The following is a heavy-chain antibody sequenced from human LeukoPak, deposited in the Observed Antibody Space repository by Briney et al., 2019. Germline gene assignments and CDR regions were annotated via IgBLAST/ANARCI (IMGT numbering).Heavy chain of an antibody. CDR1: GFTFSSYA. V-gene: IGHV3-64*04. CDR3: AKVYFDSGWVDY. D-gene: IGHD6-19*01. CDR2: ISSNGGST. J-gene: IGHJ4*02. Sequence: GGSLRLSCSASGFTFSSYAMHWVRQAPGKGLEYVSAISSNGGSTYYADSAKGRFTISRDNSKNTLYLQMNSLRAEDTAVYYCAKVYFDSGWVDYWGQGTLVTVSS.